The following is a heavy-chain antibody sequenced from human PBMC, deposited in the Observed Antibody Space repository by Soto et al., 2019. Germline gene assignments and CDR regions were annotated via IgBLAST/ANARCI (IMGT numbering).Heavy chain of an antibody. V-gene: IGHV4-30-4*01. CDR3: ARDQRQQLVSDWFDP. CDR1: GGSISSGDYY. J-gene: IGHJ5*02. CDR2: IYYSGST. D-gene: IGHD6-13*01. Sequence: SETLSLTCTVSGGSISSGDYYWSWIRQPPGKGLEWIGYIYYSGSTYYNPSLKSRVTISVDTSKNQFSLKLSSVTAADTAVYYCARDQRQQLVSDWFDPWGQGTLVTVSS.